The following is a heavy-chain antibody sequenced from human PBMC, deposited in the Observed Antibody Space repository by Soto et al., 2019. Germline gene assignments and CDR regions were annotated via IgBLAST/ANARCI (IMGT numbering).Heavy chain of an antibody. CDR3: ARAGFSGFDP. D-gene: IGHD3-3*01. CDR1: GGSFSGYY. CDR2: INHSGST. J-gene: IGHJ5*02. Sequence: QVQLQQWGAGLLKPSETLSLTCAVYGGSFSGYYWSWIRQPPGKGLEWIGEINHSGSTNYNPSLKSRVTISVDRSKNQFSLKLSSVTAADTAVYYCARAGFSGFDPWGQGTLVTVSS. V-gene: IGHV4-34*01.